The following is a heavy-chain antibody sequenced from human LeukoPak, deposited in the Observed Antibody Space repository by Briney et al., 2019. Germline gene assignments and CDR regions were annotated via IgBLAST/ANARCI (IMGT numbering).Heavy chain of an antibody. CDR1: GGSFSGYY. Sequence: PPETLSLTCAVYGGSFSGYYWSWIRQPPGKGLEWIGEINHSGSTNYNPSLKSRVTISVDTSKNQFSLKLSSVTAADTAVYYCARDEYWFDPWGQGTLVTVSS. V-gene: IGHV4-34*01. CDR2: INHSGST. J-gene: IGHJ5*02. CDR3: ARDEYWFDP.